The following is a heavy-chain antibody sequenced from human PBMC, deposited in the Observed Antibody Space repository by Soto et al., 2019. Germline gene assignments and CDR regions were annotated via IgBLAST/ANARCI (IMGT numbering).Heavy chain of an antibody. CDR2: IYYSGST. CDR1: GGSISSGGYY. CDR3: ARDYSTDAFDI. D-gene: IGHD2-15*01. V-gene: IGHV4-31*03. J-gene: IGHJ3*02. Sequence: SETLSLTCTVSGGSISSGGYYWSWIRQHPGKGLEWIGYIYYSGSTYYNPSLKSRVTISVDTSKNQFSLKLSSVIAADTAVYYCARDYSTDAFDIWGQGTMVTVSS.